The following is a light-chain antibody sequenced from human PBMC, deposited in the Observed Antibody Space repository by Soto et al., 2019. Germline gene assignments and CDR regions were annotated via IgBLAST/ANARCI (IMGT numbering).Light chain of an antibody. CDR3: QQYNSYSWT. Sequence: DIQMTQSPSTLSASVGDRFTITCRASQSISSWLAWYQQKPGKAPKLLIYDASSLESGVPSRFSGSGSGTEFTLTISSLQPDDFAPYYCQQYNSYSWTFGPGTKVEIK. CDR2: DAS. V-gene: IGKV1-5*01. CDR1: QSISSW. J-gene: IGKJ1*01.